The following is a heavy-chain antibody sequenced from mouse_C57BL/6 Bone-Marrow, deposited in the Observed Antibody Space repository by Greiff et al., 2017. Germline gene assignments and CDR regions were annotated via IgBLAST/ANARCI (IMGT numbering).Heavy chain of an antibody. Sequence: QVQLQQPGAELVKPGASVKLSCKASGYTFTSYWMQWVKQRPGQGLEWIGEIDPSDSYTNYNQKVKGKATLTVDTSSSTASMQLSSLTSEDSAVYYCAREGLLGYFDVWGTGTTVTVSS. CDR3: AREGLLGYFDV. D-gene: IGHD2-3*01. V-gene: IGHV1-50*01. CDR2: IDPSDSYT. CDR1: GYTFTSYW. J-gene: IGHJ1*03.